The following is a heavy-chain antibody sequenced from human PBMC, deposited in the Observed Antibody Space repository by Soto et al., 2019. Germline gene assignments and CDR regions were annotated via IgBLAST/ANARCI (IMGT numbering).Heavy chain of an antibody. D-gene: IGHD3-16*01. V-gene: IGHV4-39*01. CDR3: ARQGNDYVWGSHYYYGMDV. CDR1: GGSISSSSYY. CDR2: IYYSGST. Sequence: SETLSRTGAVSGGSISSSSYYWGWIRQAPGKGLEWIGSIYYSGSTYYNPSLKSRVTISVDTPKNQFSLKLSSVTAADTAVYYCARQGNDYVWGSHYYYGMDVWGQGTTVT. J-gene: IGHJ6*02.